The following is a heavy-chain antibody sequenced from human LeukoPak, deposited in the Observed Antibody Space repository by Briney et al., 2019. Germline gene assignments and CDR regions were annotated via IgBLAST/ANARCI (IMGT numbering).Heavy chain of an antibody. Sequence: XGSTYYNPSLKSRVTISVDTSKNQFSLKLSSVTAADTAVYYCARWAGRWNYYDSSDAFDIWGQGTMVTVSS. D-gene: IGHD3-22*01. CDR2: XGST. CDR3: ARWAGRWNYYDSSDAFDI. J-gene: IGHJ3*02. V-gene: IGHV4-39*07.